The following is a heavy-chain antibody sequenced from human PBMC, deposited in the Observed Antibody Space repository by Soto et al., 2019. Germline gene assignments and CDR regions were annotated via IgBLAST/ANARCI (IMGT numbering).Heavy chain of an antibody. Sequence: ASVKVSCKASGYTFTGYYMHWVLQAPGQGLEWMGWINPNSGGTNYAQKFQGRVTMTRDTSISTAYMELSRLRSDDTAVYYCARDIAVAGTSNHYYYYGMDVWGQGTTVTVS. CDR1: GYTFTGYY. D-gene: IGHD6-19*01. J-gene: IGHJ6*02. CDR3: ARDIAVAGTSNHYYYYGMDV. CDR2: INPNSGGT. V-gene: IGHV1-2*02.